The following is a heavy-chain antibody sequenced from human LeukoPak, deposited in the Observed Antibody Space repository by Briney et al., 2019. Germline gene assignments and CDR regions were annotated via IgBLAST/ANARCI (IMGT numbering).Heavy chain of an antibody. J-gene: IGHJ4*02. CDR3: ASFTDWDDY. V-gene: IGHV1-69*05. Sequence: GASVKVSCKASGGTFSSYAISWVRQAPGQGLEWMGGIIPIFGTANYAQKFQGRVTMTRDTSASTVYMELSSLRSEDTAVYYCASFTDWDDYWGQGTLVTVSS. D-gene: IGHD3/OR15-3a*01. CDR2: IIPIFGTA. CDR1: GGTFSSYA.